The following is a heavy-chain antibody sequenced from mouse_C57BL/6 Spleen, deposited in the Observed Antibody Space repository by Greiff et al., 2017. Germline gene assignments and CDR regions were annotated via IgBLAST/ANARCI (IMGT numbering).Heavy chain of an antibody. J-gene: IGHJ2*01. CDR3: ARYYYGTGFDY. V-gene: IGHV1-22*01. D-gene: IGHD1-1*01. Sequence: VQLKESGPELVKPGASVKMSCKASGYTFTDYNMHWVKQSHGKSLEWIGYINPNNGGTSYNQKFKGKATLTVNKSSSPAYMELRSLTSEDSAVYYCARYYYGTGFDYWGQGTTLTVSS. CDR2: INPNNGGT. CDR1: GYTFTDYN.